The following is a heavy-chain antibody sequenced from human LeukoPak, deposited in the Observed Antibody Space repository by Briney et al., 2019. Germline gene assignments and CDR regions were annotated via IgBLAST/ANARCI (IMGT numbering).Heavy chain of an antibody. J-gene: IGHJ6*02. CDR3: ASPNQWLAYYYYAMDV. V-gene: IGHV1-69*04. D-gene: IGHD6-19*01. CDR2: IIPIFGIA. Sequence: ASVKVSCKASGGTFSSYAVSWVRQAPGQGLEWMGRIIPIFGIANYAQKFQGRVTITADKSTSTAYMELSSLRSEDTAVYYCASPNQWLAYYYYAMDVWGQGTTVTVSS. CDR1: GGTFSSYA.